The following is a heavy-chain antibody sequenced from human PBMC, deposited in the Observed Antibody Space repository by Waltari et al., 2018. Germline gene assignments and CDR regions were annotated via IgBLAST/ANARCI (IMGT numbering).Heavy chain of an antibody. Sequence: QVQLVQSGAEVKKPGASVKVSCKASGYTFNGYYMPWVRQAPGQGLEWMGRINPNSGGTNYAQKFQGRVTMTRDTSISTAYMELSRLRSDDTAVYYCARGDLVESGWCDYWGQGTLVTVSS. CDR2: INPNSGGT. J-gene: IGHJ4*02. CDR3: ARGDLVESGWCDY. V-gene: IGHV1-2*06. CDR1: GYTFNGYY. D-gene: IGHD6-19*01.